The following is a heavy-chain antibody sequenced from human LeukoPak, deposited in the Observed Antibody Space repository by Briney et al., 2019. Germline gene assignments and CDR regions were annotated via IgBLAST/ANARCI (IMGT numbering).Heavy chain of an antibody. CDR3: ARESVVVVPAAYYYYMDV. CDR2: INPNSGGT. CDR1: GYTFTGYY. J-gene: IGHJ6*03. Sequence: ASVKVSCKASGYTFTGYYMHWVRQAPGQGLEWMGWINPNSGGTNYAQKFQGRVTMTRDTSISTAYMELSRLRSDDTAVYYCARESVVVVPAAYYYYMDVWGKGTTVTASS. V-gene: IGHV1-2*02. D-gene: IGHD2-2*01.